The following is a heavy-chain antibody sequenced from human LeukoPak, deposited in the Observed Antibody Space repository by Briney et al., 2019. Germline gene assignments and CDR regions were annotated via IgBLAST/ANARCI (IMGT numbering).Heavy chain of an antibody. Sequence: SGPTLVNPTQTLTLTCTFSGFSLSTSGVGVGWIRQPPGKALEWLALIYWDDDKRYSPSLKSRLTITKDTSKNQVVLTVTNMDPVDTATYYCALTNGGYYYDSSGYLDYWGQGTLVTVSS. V-gene: IGHV2-5*02. J-gene: IGHJ4*02. CDR1: GFSLSTSGVG. CDR3: ALTNGGYYYDSSGYLDY. D-gene: IGHD3-22*01. CDR2: IYWDDDK.